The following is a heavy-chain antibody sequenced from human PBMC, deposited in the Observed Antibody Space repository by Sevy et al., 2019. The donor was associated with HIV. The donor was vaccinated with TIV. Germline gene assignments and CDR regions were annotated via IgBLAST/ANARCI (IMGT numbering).Heavy chain of an antibody. CDR1: GFTFSKYS. CDR2: FTFGCGRI. V-gene: IGHV3-23*01. CDR3: AREGCNKPHDY. J-gene: IGHJ4*02. Sequence: GGSLRLSCEASGFTFSKYSMSWVRQAPGKGLEWVSTFTFGCGRINYADSVKGRFTISRDDSKNTLYLQMNSLRAEDTAVYYCAREGCNKPHDYWGQGTLVTVSS.